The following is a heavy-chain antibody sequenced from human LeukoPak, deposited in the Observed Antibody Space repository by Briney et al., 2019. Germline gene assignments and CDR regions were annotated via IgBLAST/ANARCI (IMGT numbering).Heavy chain of an antibody. CDR2: ISTSSDTI. CDR1: GFRLTNHA. Sequence: GGSLRLSCAASGFRLTNHAMNWVRQAPGKGLEWLSYISTSSDTIHYAEPVRGRFTISRDNDENSLYLKMNSLGAEVTAVYYCLRGSSGYYGHFDYWGQGTLVTVSS. D-gene: IGHD3-22*01. CDR3: LRGSSGYYGHFDY. V-gene: IGHV3-48*01. J-gene: IGHJ4*02.